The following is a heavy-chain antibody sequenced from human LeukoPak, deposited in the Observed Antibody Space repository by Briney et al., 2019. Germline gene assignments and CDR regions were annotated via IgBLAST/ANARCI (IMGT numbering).Heavy chain of an antibody. J-gene: IGHJ4*02. CDR1: GFTFSSHE. CDR3: VRAAHYDSSGFYRPDY. V-gene: IGHV3-48*03. Sequence: PGGSLRLSCVASGFTFSSHEMNWVRQAPGKGLEWISYISSSGSAKYYADSVKGRFTISRDNARDSVDLQMNSLSGEDTAVYFCVRAAHYDSSGFYRPDYWGQGALVTVSS. CDR2: ISSSGSAK. D-gene: IGHD3-22*01.